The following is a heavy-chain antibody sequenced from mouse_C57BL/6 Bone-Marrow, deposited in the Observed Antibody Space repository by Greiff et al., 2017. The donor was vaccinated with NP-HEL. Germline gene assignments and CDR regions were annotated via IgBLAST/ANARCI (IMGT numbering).Heavy chain of an antibody. J-gene: IGHJ1*03. CDR1: GFSLTSYG. CDR3: ARHDGSSYWYFDV. Sequence: VQLVESGPGLVAPSQSLSITCTVSGFSLTSYGVHWVRQPPGKGLEWLVVIWSDGSTTYNSTLKSRLSISKDNSKSQFFLTMNSLQTDDTAMYYCARHDGSSYWYFDVWGTGTTVTVSS. D-gene: IGHD1-1*01. CDR2: IWSDGST. V-gene: IGHV2-6-1*01.